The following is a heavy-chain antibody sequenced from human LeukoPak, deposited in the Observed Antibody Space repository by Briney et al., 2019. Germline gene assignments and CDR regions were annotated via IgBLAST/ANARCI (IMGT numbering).Heavy chain of an antibody. CDR2: ISYTLGDI. J-gene: IGHJ3*02. V-gene: IGHV3-11*04. Sequence: GGSLRLSCVASGFTFSDFYMTWIRQAPGKGLEWVSHISYTLGDIHYADSVKGRFSISRDNAKKSLYPQMSGLRAEDTAVYYCAKEVFTGSGAGFDIWGRGTMVTVSS. CDR3: AKEVFTGSGAGFDI. D-gene: IGHD6-19*01. CDR1: GFTFSDFY.